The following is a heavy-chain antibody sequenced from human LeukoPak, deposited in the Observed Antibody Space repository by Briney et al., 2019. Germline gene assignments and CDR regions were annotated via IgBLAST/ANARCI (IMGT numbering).Heavy chain of an antibody. D-gene: IGHD3-9*01. V-gene: IGHV3-30*02. Sequence: PGGSLRLSCAASGFTFSSYGMHWVRQAPGKGLEWVAFIRYDGSNKYYADSVKGRFTISRDNSKNTLYLQMNSLRAEDTAVYYCASPYYDILTGWHGVRDYWGQGTLVTVSS. J-gene: IGHJ4*02. CDR1: GFTFSSYG. CDR3: ASPYYDILTGWHGVRDY. CDR2: IRYDGSNK.